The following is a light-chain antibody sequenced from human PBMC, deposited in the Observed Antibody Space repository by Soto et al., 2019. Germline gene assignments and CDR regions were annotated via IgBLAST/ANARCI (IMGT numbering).Light chain of an antibody. CDR3: QQYISFPYT. CDR2: KAS. Sequence: DIQMTQSPSTLSASVGDRVTITCRASQSFSSSLAWYQQKPGKAPKSLIYKASTLESGVPSRFSGSASGTEFTLTISSLQPDDSATYYCQQYISFPYTFGQGTKLEIK. V-gene: IGKV1-5*03. J-gene: IGKJ2*01. CDR1: QSFSSS.